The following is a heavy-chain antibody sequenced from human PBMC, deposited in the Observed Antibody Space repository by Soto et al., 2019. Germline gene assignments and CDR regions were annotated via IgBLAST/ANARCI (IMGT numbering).Heavy chain of an antibody. CDR1: GGTFSSYA. CDR2: IITIFGTA. CDR3: ARDLGYCSSTSCSANWFDP. D-gene: IGHD2-2*01. J-gene: IGHJ5*02. V-gene: IGHV1-69*01. Sequence: QVQLVQSGAEVKKPGSSVKVSCKASGGTFSSYAISWVRQAPGQGLEWMGGIITIFGTANYAQKFQGRVTITADESTSTAYMELSSLRSEDTAVYYCARDLGYCSSTSCSANWFDPWGQGTLVTVSS.